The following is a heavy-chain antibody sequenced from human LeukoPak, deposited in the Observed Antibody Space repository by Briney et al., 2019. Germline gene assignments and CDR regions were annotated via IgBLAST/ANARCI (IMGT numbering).Heavy chain of an antibody. J-gene: IGHJ4*02. CDR3: AKDRIAVAGTDY. D-gene: IGHD6-19*01. CDR2: ISYDGSNK. CDR1: GFTFSSYG. V-gene: IGHV3-30*18. Sequence: GGSLRLSCAASGFTFSSYGMHWVRQAPGKGLEWVAVISYDGSNKYYADSVKGRFTISRDNSKNTLYLQMNSLRAEDTAVYYCAKDRIAVAGTDYWGQGTLVTVSS.